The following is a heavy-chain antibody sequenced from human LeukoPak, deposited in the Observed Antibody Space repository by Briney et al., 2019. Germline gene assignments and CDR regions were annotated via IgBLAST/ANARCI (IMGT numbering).Heavy chain of an antibody. CDR2: IRGSGDST. CDR1: GFTFSTYA. CDR3: AKATPIAAAGYFDF. D-gene: IGHD6-13*01. J-gene: IGHJ4*02. V-gene: IGHV3-23*01. Sequence: GGSLRLSCAASGFTFSTYAMSWVRQAPGKGLEWVSAIRGSGDSTYYANSVKGRFTISRDNSKNTLHLQMNSLRAEDTAIYYCAKATPIAAAGYFDFWGQGTLVTVSS.